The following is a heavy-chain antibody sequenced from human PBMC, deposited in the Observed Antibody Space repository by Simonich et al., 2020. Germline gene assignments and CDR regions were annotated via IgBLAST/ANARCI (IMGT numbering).Heavy chain of an antibody. CDR1: GYTFTSDD. J-gene: IGHJ4*02. D-gene: IGHD2-15*01. V-gene: IGHV1-8*03. CDR2: MNPNSGKT. Sequence: VQLVQSGAEVKKPGASVKVSCKASGYTFTSDDINWGRQATGKGLEWMGWMNPNSGKTGYEQKFQGRVTITRKTSISTAYMELSSLRSEDTAVYYCARGRGGMSRGYVDYWGQGTLVTVSS. CDR3: ARGRGGMSRGYVDY.